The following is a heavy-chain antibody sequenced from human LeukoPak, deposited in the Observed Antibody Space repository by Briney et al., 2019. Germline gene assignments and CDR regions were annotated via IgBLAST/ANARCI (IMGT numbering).Heavy chain of an antibody. Sequence: PGGSLRLSCAASGFTFISYEMNWVRQAPGKGLEWVSYISSNSSSIYYADSVKGRFTISRDNAKNSLYLQMNSLRAENKAVYYCARAHSRDIVVVPAASRGIYYYGMDVWGKGTTVTVSS. D-gene: IGHD2-2*01. J-gene: IGHJ6*04. CDR3: ARAHSRDIVVVPAASRGIYYYGMDV. CDR2: ISSNSSSI. CDR1: GFTFISYE. V-gene: IGHV3-48*03.